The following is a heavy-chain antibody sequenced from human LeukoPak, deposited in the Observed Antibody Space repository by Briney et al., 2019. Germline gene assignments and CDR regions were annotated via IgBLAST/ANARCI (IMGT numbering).Heavy chain of an antibody. J-gene: IGHJ4*02. CDR2: ISGSGGST. CDR1: GFTFSSYA. D-gene: IGHD3-22*01. Sequence: PGGSLRLSCAASGFTFSSYAMSWVRQAPGKGLEWVSAISGSGGSTYYADSVKGRFTISRDNSKNTLYLQMNSLRAEDTAVYYCANGPVYDKGGCYFDYWGQGTLVTVSS. V-gene: IGHV3-23*01. CDR3: ANGPVYDKGGCYFDY.